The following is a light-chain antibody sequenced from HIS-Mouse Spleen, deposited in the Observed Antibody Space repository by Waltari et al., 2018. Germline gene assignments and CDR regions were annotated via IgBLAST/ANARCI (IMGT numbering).Light chain of an antibody. Sequence: QSALTQPASVSGSPGQSITIPCTGTSSDVGSYNLVSWYQQHPGKAPKLMIYEGSNRPSGVSNRFSGSKSGNTASLTISGLQAEDEADYYCCSYAGSSTFVVFGGGTKLTVL. CDR2: EGS. J-gene: IGLJ2*01. CDR3: CSYAGSSTFVV. CDR1: SSDVGSYNL. V-gene: IGLV2-23*01.